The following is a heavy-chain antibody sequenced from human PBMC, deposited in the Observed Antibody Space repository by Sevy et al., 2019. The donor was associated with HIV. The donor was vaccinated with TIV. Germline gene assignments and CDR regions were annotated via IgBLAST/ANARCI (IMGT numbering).Heavy chain of an antibody. CDR3: AVSLWFGELSDNDAFDI. CDR2: TRNKANSYTT. Sequence: GGSLRLSCAASGFTFSDHYMDWVRQAPGKGLEWVGRTRNKANSYTTEYAASVKGRFTILRDDSKNSLYLQMNSLKTEDKTVYYCAVSLWFGELSDNDAFDIWGQGTMVTVSS. V-gene: IGHV3-72*01. J-gene: IGHJ3*02. CDR1: GFTFSDHY. D-gene: IGHD3-10*01.